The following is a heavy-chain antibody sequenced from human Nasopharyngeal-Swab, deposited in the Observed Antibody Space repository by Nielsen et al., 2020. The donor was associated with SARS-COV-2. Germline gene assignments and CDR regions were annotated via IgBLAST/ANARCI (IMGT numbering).Heavy chain of an antibody. CDR2: IHYTGNS. CDR3: AREVIEQAVSDAFDF. CDR1: GGSISRGGYF. J-gene: IGHJ3*01. V-gene: IGHV4-31*03. Sequence: QTLSLTCTVSGGSISRGGYFCILLRQHEGTGLEWIGYIHYTGNSYYHPSLDSRLTILLDTSQNQFSLRLSSVTAADTAVYYCAREVIEQAVSDAFDFWGQGTMVTVSS. D-gene: IGHD3-16*02.